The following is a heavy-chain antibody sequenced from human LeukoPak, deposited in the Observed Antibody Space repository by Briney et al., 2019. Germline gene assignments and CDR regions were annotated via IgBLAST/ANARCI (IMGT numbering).Heavy chain of an antibody. V-gene: IGHV4-61*02. CDR3: ARDNTVTTSLGWSDP. J-gene: IGHJ5*02. D-gene: IGHD4-11*01. CDR1: GGSISSGSYY. Sequence: SETLSLTCTVSGGSISSGSYYWSWIRQPAGMGLEWIGRINTSGSINYNPSLKSRVTISVDTSKNQFSLKVSSVTPADTAVYYCARDNTVTTSLGWSDPWGQGTLVTVSS. CDR2: INTSGSI.